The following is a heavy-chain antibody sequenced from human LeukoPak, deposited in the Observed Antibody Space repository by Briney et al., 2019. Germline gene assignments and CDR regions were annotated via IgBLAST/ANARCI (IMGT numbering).Heavy chain of an antibody. V-gene: IGHV1-69*04. CDR3: ARDRTSSGWYNY. CDR1: GGTFSSYA. D-gene: IGHD6-19*01. J-gene: IGHJ4*02. CDR2: IIPILGIA. Sequence: GASVKVSCKASGGTFSSYAISWVRQAPGQGLEWTGRIIPILGIANYAQKFQGRVTITADKSTSTAYMELSSLRSEDTAVYYCARDRTSSGWYNYWGQGTLVTVSS.